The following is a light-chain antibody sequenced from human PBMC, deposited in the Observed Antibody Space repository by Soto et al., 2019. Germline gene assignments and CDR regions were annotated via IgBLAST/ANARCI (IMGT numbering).Light chain of an antibody. J-gene: IGKJ4*01. CDR1: QSVSSSY. CDR3: QQYGGSLT. Sequence: EIVMTQSPAPLSVSPGERATLSCRASQSVSSSYLAWYQQKPDQSPRLLIYGASSRATGIPDRFSGSGSGTDFTLTISRLEPEDFALYYCQQYGGSLTFGGGTKVDI. CDR2: GAS. V-gene: IGKV3-20*01.